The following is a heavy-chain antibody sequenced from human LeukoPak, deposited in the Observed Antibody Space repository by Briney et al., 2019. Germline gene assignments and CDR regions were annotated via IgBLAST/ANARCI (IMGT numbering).Heavy chain of an antibody. V-gene: IGHV3-7*01. J-gene: IGHJ4*02. Sequence: GGSLRLSCEASGFTFSTYWMSWVRQAPGKGLEWVANIKPDGSERYYVDSVKGRFTISRDNAKNSLYLQMNSPRAEDTAVYYCVVRGVVKPYWGQGALVTVSS. D-gene: IGHD3-10*01. CDR2: IKPDGSER. CDR1: GFTFSTYW. CDR3: VVRGVVKPY.